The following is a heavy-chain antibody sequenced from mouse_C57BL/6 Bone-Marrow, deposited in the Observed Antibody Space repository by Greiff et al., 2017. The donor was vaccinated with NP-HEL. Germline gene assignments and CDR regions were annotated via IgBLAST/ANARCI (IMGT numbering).Heavy chain of an antibody. V-gene: IGHV5-17*01. Sequence: EVKLMESGGGLVKPGGSLKLSCAASGFTFSDYGMHWVRRAPEKGLEWVAYISSGSSNIYYADTVKGRFTISRDNAKNTLFLQMTSLRSEDTAMYYCARAYGNDWYFDVWGTGTTVTVSS. CDR2: ISSGSSNI. D-gene: IGHD2-1*01. J-gene: IGHJ1*03. CDR3: ARAYGNDWYFDV. CDR1: GFTFSDYG.